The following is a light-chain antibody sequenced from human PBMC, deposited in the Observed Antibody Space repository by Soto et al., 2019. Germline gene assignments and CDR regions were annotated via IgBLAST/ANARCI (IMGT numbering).Light chain of an antibody. CDR3: QQRSNWPPIT. J-gene: IGKJ5*01. Sequence: EIVLTQSPATLSLSPGERATLSCRASQSVSSYLAWYQQKPGQAPRLLIYDASNRATGIPARFSGSGSGTDFTLPISSIEPPDFVVYYCQQRSNWPPITFGQGTRLEIK. V-gene: IGKV3-11*01. CDR2: DAS. CDR1: QSVSSY.